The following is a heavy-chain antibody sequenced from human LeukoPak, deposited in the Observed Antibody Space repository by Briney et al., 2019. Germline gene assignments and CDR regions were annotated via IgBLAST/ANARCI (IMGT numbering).Heavy chain of an antibody. V-gene: IGHV3-23*01. Sequence: PGGSLRLSCAASGFTFSSYAMSWVRQAPGKGLDWVSGISGSGGSTHYADSVKGRFTISRDNSKNTLYLQMNSLRVEDTAVYYCARAHNWKYGTFDYWGQGTLVTVSS. J-gene: IGHJ4*02. CDR3: ARAHNWKYGTFDY. CDR1: GFTFSSYA. CDR2: ISGSGGST. D-gene: IGHD1-7*01.